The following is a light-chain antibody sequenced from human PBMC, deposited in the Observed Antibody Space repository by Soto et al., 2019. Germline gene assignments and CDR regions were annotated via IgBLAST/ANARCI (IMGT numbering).Light chain of an antibody. CDR3: QQRYNWPLT. V-gene: IGKV3-11*01. Sequence: EIVLTQSPATLSLSPGERATLSCRASQSVGNSFAWYLQKPGQTPRLLIYDASTMATGVPARFSGSGSGTDFTLTISSLEAEDFAVYYCQQRYNWPLTFGGGTKVEIK. CDR2: DAS. CDR1: QSVGNS. J-gene: IGKJ4*01.